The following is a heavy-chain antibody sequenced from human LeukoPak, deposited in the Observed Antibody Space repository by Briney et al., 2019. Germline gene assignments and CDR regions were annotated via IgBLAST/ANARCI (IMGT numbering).Heavy chain of an antibody. J-gene: IGHJ3*01. CDR1: GFTFNNYE. CDR2: ISSSGSTI. Sequence: GGPLRLSCPASGFTFNNYEMNWVPQAPGKGLEWVSYISSSGSTIYYAHSVKGRFTISRDNSKNTLFLQMNSLRAEDTAVYYCAKDRSCTGSSCNVGSWGQGTMVTVSS. D-gene: IGHD2-8*02. CDR3: AKDRSCTGSSCNVGS. V-gene: IGHV3-48*03.